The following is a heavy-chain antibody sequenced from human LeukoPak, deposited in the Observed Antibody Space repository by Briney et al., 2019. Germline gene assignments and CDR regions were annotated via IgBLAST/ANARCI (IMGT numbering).Heavy chain of an antibody. D-gene: IGHD4-17*01. CDR3: ARDLVTVTKGFDI. CDR1: DDSFSSHY. Sequence: SETLSLTCAVSDDSFSSHYWTWIRQPPGKGLEWIGYISYIGSTNYNPSLKSRVAISIDTSRNQFSLRLSSVTAADTAVYYCARDLVTVTKGFDIWGQGTMVSVSS. J-gene: IGHJ3*02. V-gene: IGHV4-59*11. CDR2: ISYIGST.